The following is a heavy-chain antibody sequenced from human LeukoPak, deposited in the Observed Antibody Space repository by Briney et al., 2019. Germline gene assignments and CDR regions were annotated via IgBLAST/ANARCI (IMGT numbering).Heavy chain of an antibody. CDR2: ITTSADTP. Sequence: GGSLRLSCAASGFTLSNFAMSWVRQAPGKGLKWVSLITTSADTPYYADYVKGRFTISRDNSKNTLFLQMNGLRAEDTAVYYCAKALTTVTTIWDYWGQGTLVTVSS. V-gene: IGHV3-23*01. CDR1: GFTLSNFA. CDR3: AKALTTVTTIWDY. D-gene: IGHD4-17*01. J-gene: IGHJ4*02.